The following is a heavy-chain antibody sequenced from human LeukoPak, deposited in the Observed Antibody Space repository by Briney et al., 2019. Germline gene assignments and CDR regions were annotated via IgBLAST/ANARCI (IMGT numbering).Heavy chain of an antibody. CDR1: GFSFSSYW. CDR2: IEQDGSEK. D-gene: IGHD3-16*01. CDR3: AREAQEGGIDC. J-gene: IGHJ4*02. Sequence: GGSLRLSCGAPGFSFSSYWMSWVRQAPAQGLEWVANIEQDGSEKYYVDSVKGRITIPRDNAKSSLYLQMNSLRTEDTAVYYCAREAQEGGIDCWGQGTLVTVSS. V-gene: IGHV3-7*03.